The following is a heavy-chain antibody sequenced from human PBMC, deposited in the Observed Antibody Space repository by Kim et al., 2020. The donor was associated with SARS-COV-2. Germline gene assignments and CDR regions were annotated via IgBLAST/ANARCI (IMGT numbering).Heavy chain of an antibody. Sequence: GGSLGLSCATSGFKFNDYAMLWVRQAPGKGLEWVALITYDGSSQYYADSVKGRFTISRDSSENTLYLQMNNLRPDDTALYYCAREIRGFYPAEWGQGTRVTVSS. J-gene: IGHJ4*02. V-gene: IGHV3-30*04. CDR1: GFKFNDYA. CDR3: AREIRGFYPAE. D-gene: IGHD3-16*02. CDR2: ITYDGSSQ.